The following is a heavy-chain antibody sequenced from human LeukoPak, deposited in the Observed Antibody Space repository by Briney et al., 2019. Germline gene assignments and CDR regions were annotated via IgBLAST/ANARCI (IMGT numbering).Heavy chain of an antibody. CDR3: ARELYHFDR. J-gene: IGHJ4*02. V-gene: IGHV4-59*02. D-gene: IGHD2-8*01. Sequence: PSETLSLTCTVSGVSVRNYYWSWIRQSPGKGLEWIGHVFFTEGTNYSPSLRGRITISADRSKNQIYLKLGSVTAADTAVYYCARELYHFDRWGQGALVTVSS. CDR1: GVSVRNYY. CDR2: VFFTEGT.